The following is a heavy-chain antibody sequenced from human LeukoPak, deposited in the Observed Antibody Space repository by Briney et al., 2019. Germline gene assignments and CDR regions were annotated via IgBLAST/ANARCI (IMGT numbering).Heavy chain of an antibody. V-gene: IGHV3-30*02. D-gene: IGHD3-10*01. CDR1: GFTFSNYA. CDR2: IRYDGSNK. Sequence: GGSLRLSCAASGFTFSNYAMSWVRQAPGKGLEWVAFIRYDGSNKYYADSVKGRFTISRDNSKNTLYLQMNSLRAEDTAVYYCAKGLIRGVDIWGQGTMVTVSS. J-gene: IGHJ3*02. CDR3: AKGLIRGVDI.